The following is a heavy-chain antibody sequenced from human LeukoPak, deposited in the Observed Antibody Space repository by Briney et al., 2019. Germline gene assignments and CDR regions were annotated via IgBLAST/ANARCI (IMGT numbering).Heavy chain of an antibody. J-gene: IGHJ4*02. V-gene: IGHV4-39*07. CDR3: SRRGPAYYYDSSTYYPKYYFDY. D-gene: IGHD3-22*01. Sequence: SETLSLTCTVSGGSISSSSYYWGWIRQPPGKGLEWIGSIYYSGSTYYNPSLKSRVTISVDTSKNQFSLKLSSVTAADTAVYYCSRRGPAYYYDSSTYYPKYYFDYWGQGTLVTVSS. CDR1: GGSISSSSYY. CDR2: IYYSGST.